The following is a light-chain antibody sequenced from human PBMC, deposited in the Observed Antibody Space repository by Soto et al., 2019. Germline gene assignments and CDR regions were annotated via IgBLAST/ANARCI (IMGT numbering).Light chain of an antibody. CDR1: QSISSW. CDR2: DAS. CDR3: QQYNSYRLT. V-gene: IGKV1-5*01. J-gene: IGKJ4*01. Sequence: DIQMTQSPSTLSASVGDRVTITCRASQSISSWLAWYQQKPGKAPKLRIYDASSLESGVPSRFSGSGSGTEFTPTISSLQPDDFVTYYCQQYNSYRLTFGGGTKVEIK.